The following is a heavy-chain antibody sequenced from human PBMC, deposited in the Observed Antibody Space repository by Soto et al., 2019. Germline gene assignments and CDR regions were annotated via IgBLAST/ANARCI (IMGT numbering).Heavy chain of an antibody. CDR3: ARDPRQYSSGWFDY. CDR2: ISYDGSSK. J-gene: IGHJ5*01. Sequence: LRLSFAASGFTFIRYAIHWVRQAPGKGLEWVAIISYDGSSKYYADSVKGRFTISRDNSKNTLYLQMNSLRAEDTAVYYCARDPRQYSSGWFDYWGQGTLVTVSS. D-gene: IGHD3-22*01. CDR1: GFTFIRYA. V-gene: IGHV3-30-3*01.